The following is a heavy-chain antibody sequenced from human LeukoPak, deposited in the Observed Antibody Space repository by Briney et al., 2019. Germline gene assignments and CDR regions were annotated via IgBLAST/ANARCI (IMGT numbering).Heavy chain of an antibody. CDR3: ARQAYYYGSGSYYWWFDP. CDR2: IYYSGST. CDR1: GGSISSYY. Sequence: PSETLSLTCTVSGGSISSYYWSWIRQPPGKGLEWIGYIYYSGSTNYNPSLKSRVTISVDTSKNQFSQKLSSVTAADTAVYYCARQAYYYGSGSYYWWFDPWGQGTLVTVSS. V-gene: IGHV4-59*08. J-gene: IGHJ5*02. D-gene: IGHD3-10*01.